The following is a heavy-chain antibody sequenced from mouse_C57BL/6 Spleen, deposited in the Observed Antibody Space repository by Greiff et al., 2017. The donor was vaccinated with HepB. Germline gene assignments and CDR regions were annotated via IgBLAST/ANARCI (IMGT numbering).Heavy chain of an antibody. CDR2: ISSGGDYI. CDR1: GFTFSSYA. J-gene: IGHJ2*01. V-gene: IGHV5-9-1*02. Sequence: EVQGVESGEGLVKPGGSLKLSCAASGFTFSSYAMSWVRQTPEKRLEWVAYISSGGDYIYYADTVKGRFTISRDNARNTLYLQMRSLKSEDTAMYYCTRADSNYYFDYWGQGTTLTVSS. D-gene: IGHD2-5*01. CDR3: TRADSNYYFDY.